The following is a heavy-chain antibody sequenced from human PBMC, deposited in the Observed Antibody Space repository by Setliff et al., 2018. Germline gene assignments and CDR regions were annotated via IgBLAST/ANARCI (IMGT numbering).Heavy chain of an antibody. V-gene: IGHV4-34*01. J-gene: IGHJ4*02. D-gene: IGHD6-13*01. CDR2: IHHSGST. Sequence: SETLSLTCAVYGGSFSDYWWSWIRQLPGKGLEWIAEIHHSGSTNFHPSLKSRVAISVDTSRDQFSLKLSSVTAADTAVYYCARFAGSSWVDYWGQGTLVTVS. CDR1: GGSFSDYW. CDR3: ARFAGSSWVDY.